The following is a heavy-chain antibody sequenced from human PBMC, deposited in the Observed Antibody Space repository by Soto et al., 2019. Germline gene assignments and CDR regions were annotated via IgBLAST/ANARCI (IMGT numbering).Heavy chain of an antibody. V-gene: IGHV4-61*01. CDR1: GGSVSSGSYY. J-gene: IGHJ4*02. Sequence: QVQLQESGPGLLKPSETLSLTCTVSGGSVSSGSYYWSWIRQPPGKGLEWIGYIYYSGSTNYNPSLKSRVTISVDTSKNQFSLKLSSVTAADTAVYYCARDVVGATTGDYWGQGTLVTVSS. CDR2: IYYSGST. CDR3: ARDVVGATTGDY. D-gene: IGHD1-26*01.